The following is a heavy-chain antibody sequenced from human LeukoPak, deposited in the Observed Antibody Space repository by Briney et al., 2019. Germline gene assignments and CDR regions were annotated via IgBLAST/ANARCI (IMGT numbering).Heavy chain of an antibody. J-gene: IGHJ4*02. D-gene: IGHD3-22*01. V-gene: IGHV2-5*01. CDR1: GVSLYTRAVG. CDR3: XXXXXXXYYDDSVYYNPVFDY. CDR2: IYWNGDE. Sequence: SGPTLVNPTQTLTLTCTFSGVSLYTRAVGMGWIRQPPGKALEWLALIYWNGDERYSPSLKNRLTITKDTSKNQVVLTMTNMDXXXXXXXXXXXXXXXXYYDDSVYYNPVFDYWGQGILVTVSS.